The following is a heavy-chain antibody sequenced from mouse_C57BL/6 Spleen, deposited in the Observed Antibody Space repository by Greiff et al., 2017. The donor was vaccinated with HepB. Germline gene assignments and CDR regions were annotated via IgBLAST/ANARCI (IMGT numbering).Heavy chain of an antibody. V-gene: IGHV1-55*01. Sequence: QVQLQQPGAELVKPGASVKMSCKASGYTFTSYWITWVKQRPGQGLEWIGDIYPGSGSTNYNEKFKSKATLTVDTSSSTAYMQLSSLTSEDSAVYYCARAGDGNYVWYFDVWGTGTTVTVSS. D-gene: IGHD2-1*01. CDR3: ARAGDGNYVWYFDV. CDR1: GYTFTSYW. CDR2: IYPGSGST. J-gene: IGHJ1*03.